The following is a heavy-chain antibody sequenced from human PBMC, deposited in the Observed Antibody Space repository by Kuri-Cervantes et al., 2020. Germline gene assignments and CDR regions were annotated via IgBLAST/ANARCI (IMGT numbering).Heavy chain of an antibody. CDR3: ARDRGYNWNVEWFDP. V-gene: IGHV3-21*01. D-gene: IGHD1-1*01. Sequence: GESLKISCETSGFTFRNYAMHWVRQAPGKGLEWVSSISSSSSYIYYADSVKGRFTISRDNAKNSLYLQMNSLRAEDTAVYYCARDRGYNWNVEWFDPWGQGTLVTVSS. CDR2: ISSSSSYI. J-gene: IGHJ5*02. CDR1: GFTFRNYA.